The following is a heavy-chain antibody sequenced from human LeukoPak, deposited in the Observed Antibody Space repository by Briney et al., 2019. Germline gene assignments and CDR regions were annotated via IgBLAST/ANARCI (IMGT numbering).Heavy chain of an antibody. CDR2: IYYSGNT. D-gene: IGHD6-19*01. Sequence: PSETLSLTCSVSGDSISGTSYYWGWIRQPPGEGLEWIGSIYYSGNTYYNPSLKSRVTISLDTSKNQFSLKLTSATAADTAVYYCARSAYGSGWCDYWGQGTLVTVSS. CDR3: ARSAYGSGWCDY. V-gene: IGHV4-39*01. J-gene: IGHJ4*02. CDR1: GDSISGTSYY.